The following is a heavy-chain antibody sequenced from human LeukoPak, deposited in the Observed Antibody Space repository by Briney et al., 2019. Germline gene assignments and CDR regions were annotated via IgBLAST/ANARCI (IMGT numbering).Heavy chain of an antibody. CDR1: GGSISSSNW. Sequence: SETLSLTCAVSGGSISSSNWWSWVRQPPGKGLEWIGEIYHSGSTNYNPSLKSRVTISVDKSKNQFSLKLSSVTAADTAVYYCARAPEGTVAKGGFDYWGQGTLVTVSS. CDR3: ARAPEGTVAKGGFDY. D-gene: IGHD4-23*01. CDR2: IYHSGST. V-gene: IGHV4-4*02. J-gene: IGHJ4*02.